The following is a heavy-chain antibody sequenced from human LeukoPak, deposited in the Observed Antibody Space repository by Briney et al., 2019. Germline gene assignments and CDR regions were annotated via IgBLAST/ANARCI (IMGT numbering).Heavy chain of an antibody. CDR3: AKGGQTAARDMDV. V-gene: IGHV3-43*01. CDR2: MTWDAGTT. Sequence: GGSLRLSCAASGFTFDDYTMHWVRQPPGKGLEWVSLMTWDAGTTYYADSVKGRFTISRDNSKNSLYLQMNSLGSEDTALYYCAKGGQTAARDMDVWGKGTTVTVSS. CDR1: GFTFDDYT. J-gene: IGHJ6*03. D-gene: IGHD2-2*01.